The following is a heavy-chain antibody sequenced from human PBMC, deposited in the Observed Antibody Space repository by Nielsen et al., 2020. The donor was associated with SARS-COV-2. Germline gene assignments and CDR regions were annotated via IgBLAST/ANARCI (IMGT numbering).Heavy chain of an antibody. Sequence: SGPTLVKPTQTLTLTCTFSGFSLSTSGMCVSWIHQPPGKALEWIGSIRYTGNTVYNPSLESRVTVSVDTSKNQFSLNLRSVTAADTAVYSCARQIYFYYIDVWGKGTTVIVSS. J-gene: IGHJ6*03. CDR2: IRYTGNT. CDR1: GFSLSTSGMC. CDR3: ARQIYFYYIDV. V-gene: IGHV4-39*01.